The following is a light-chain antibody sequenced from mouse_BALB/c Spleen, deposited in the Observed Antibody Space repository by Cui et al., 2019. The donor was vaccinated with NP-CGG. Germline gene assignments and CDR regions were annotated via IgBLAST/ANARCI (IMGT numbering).Light chain of an antibody. CDR2: GTN. CDR3: ALWYSNHWV. Sequence: VITHASAPTTSPGETVTLTCRSSTGAVTTSNYANWVQEKPDHLFTGLIGGTNNRAPGVPARFSGSLIGDKAALTITGAQTEDEAIYFCALWYSNHWVFGGGTKLTVL. CDR1: TGAVTTSNY. V-gene: IGLV1*01. J-gene: IGLJ1*01.